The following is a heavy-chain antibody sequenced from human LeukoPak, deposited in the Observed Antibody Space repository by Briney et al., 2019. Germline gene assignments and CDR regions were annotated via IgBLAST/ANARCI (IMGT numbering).Heavy chain of an antibody. D-gene: IGHD3-16*01. Sequence: GGSLRLSCAASGFTFSGYWMHWVRQVPGKGLVWVSRLNTDGSSTSYADSVKGRFTISRDNAKNMLYLQMNSLRAEDTAVYYCARDDAFRGVAMDVWGQGTTVTVSS. CDR1: GFTFSGYW. V-gene: IGHV3-74*01. CDR2: LNTDGSST. CDR3: ARDDAFRGVAMDV. J-gene: IGHJ6*01.